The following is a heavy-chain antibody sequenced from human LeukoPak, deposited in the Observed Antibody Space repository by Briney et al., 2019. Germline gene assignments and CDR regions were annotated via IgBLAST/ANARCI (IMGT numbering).Heavy chain of an antibody. J-gene: IGHJ3*02. CDR1: GYTFTSYA. V-gene: IGHV7-4-1*02. Sequence: GASVKVSCKASGYTFTSYAMNWVRQAPGQGLEWMGWINTNTGNPTYAQGFTGRFVFSLDISVTTAYLQISNLKAEDTAVYYCARRSPSADAFDIWGQGTMVTV. CDR2: INTNTGNP. CDR3: ARRSPSADAFDI.